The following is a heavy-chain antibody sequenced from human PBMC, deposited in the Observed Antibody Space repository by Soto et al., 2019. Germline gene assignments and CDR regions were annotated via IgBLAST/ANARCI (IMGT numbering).Heavy chain of an antibody. D-gene: IGHD3-9*01. CDR2: IIPIFGTA. CDR1: GGTFSSYA. J-gene: IGHJ4*02. V-gene: IGHV1-69*01. Sequence: QVQLVQSGAEVKKPGSSVKVSCKASGGTFSSYAISWVRQAPGQGLEWMGGIIPIFGTANYAQKFQGRVTITADESTSTAYMELCSLRSEDTAVYYCARGRYFDWYNKYYFDYWGQGTLVTVSS. CDR3: ARGRYFDWYNKYYFDY.